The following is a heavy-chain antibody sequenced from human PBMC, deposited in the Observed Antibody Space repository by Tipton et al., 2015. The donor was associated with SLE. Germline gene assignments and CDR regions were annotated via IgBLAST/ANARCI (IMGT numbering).Heavy chain of an antibody. CDR1: GASIRDSFSY. CDR2: IYDDTGRT. D-gene: IGHD2-8*01. CDR3: TKDYYKWSRDY. J-gene: IGHJ4*02. Sequence: LRLSCSVSGASIRDSFSYWGWIRQPPGKGLEWIGSIYDDTGRTHYNPSLKSRVTVSLDTSNNQFSLRLSSVTAADTAVYYCTKDYYKWSRDYWGQGALVTVSS. V-gene: IGHV4-39*07.